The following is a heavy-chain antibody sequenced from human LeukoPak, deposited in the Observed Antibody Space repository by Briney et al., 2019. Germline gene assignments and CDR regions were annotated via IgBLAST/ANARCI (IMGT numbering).Heavy chain of an antibody. Sequence: TGGSLRLSCAASGFTFSNYAMSWVRQAPGKGLEWVSSISGSGAGTYYADSVKGRFTISRDISKNTLYLQMKSLRAEDTAVYYCAKSETYGSGNSPYYYYYYMDVWGKGTTATVSS. D-gene: IGHD3-10*01. CDR3: AKSETYGSGNSPYYYYYYMDV. CDR1: GFTFSNYA. V-gene: IGHV3-23*01. CDR2: ISGSGAGT. J-gene: IGHJ6*03.